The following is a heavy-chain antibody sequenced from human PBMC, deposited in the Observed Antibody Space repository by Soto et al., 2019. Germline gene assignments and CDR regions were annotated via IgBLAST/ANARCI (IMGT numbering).Heavy chain of an antibody. Sequence: ASVKVSCKASGYSFTAFHMHWVRQAPGLGLEWMGIINPNIGHANTAQRFQGRVALTRDTSTSTVYMEPSGLRSGDTAVYYCARAPYSSSSFFFDYWGQGTPVTVSS. CDR2: INPNIGHA. V-gene: IGHV1-46*01. D-gene: IGHD6-6*01. CDR1: GYSFTAFH. CDR3: ARAPYSSSSFFFDY. J-gene: IGHJ4*02.